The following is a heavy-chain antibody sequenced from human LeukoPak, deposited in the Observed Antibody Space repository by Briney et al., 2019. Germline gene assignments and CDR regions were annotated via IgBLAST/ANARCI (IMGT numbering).Heavy chain of an antibody. V-gene: IGHV4-39*07. Sequence: SETLSLTCTVSGGSISSSSYYWGWIRQPPGKGLEWIGSIYYSGSTYYNPSLKSRVTMSVDTSKNQFSLKLSSVTAADTAVYYCARDCSGGSCYYYYGMDVWGQGTTVTVSS. J-gene: IGHJ6*02. D-gene: IGHD2-15*01. CDR2: IYYSGST. CDR3: ARDCSGGSCYYYYGMDV. CDR1: GGSISSSSYY.